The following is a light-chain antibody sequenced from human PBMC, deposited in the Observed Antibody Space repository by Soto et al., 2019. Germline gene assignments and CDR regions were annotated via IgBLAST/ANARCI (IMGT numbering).Light chain of an antibody. J-gene: IGKJ1*01. V-gene: IGKV1-5*01. CDR3: QQYNSYPWK. Sequence: DIQMTQSPSTLSASVGDRVTITCRASQSISSWLDWYQQKPGKAPKLLIYDASSLESGVPSRFSGRGSGTEFTLTILSLQPDDFAYYYCQQYNSYPWKFGQGTKVEIK. CDR2: DAS. CDR1: QSISSW.